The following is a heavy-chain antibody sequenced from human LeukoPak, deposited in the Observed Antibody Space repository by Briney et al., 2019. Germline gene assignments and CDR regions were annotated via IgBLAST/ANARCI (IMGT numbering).Heavy chain of an antibody. J-gene: IGHJ5*02. CDR1: GGSFSGYY. CDR3: ARGGGYSYGYGVVFWFDP. Sequence: KPSETLSLTCAVYGGSFSGYYWSWIRQPPGKGLEWIGEINHSGSTNYNPSLKSRVTISVDTSKNQFSLKLSSVTAADTAVYYCARGGGYSYGYGVVFWFDPWGQGTLVTVSS. CDR2: INHSGST. D-gene: IGHD5-18*01. V-gene: IGHV4-34*01.